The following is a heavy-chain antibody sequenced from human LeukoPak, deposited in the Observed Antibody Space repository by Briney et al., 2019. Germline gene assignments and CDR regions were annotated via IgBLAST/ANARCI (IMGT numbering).Heavy chain of an antibody. CDR2: ISAYNGNT. V-gene: IGHV1-18*01. D-gene: IGHD1-1*01. CDR3: ARLNLDGDYFDY. Sequence: ASVKVSCKASGYTFTSYGISWVRQAPGQGLEWMGWISAYNGNTNYAQKLQGRVTMTTDTTTSTAYMELRSLRSDDTAVYYCARLNLDGDYFDYWGQGTLVTVSS. CDR1: GYTFTSYG. J-gene: IGHJ4*02.